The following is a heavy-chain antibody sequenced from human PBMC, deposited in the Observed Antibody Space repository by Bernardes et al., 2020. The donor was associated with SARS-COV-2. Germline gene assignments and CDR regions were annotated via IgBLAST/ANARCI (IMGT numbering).Heavy chain of an antibody. V-gene: IGHV3-21*01. CDR2: ISSSSSYI. CDR3: ARLPAATSVLGVALYYYGMDV. D-gene: IGHD2-2*01. Sequence: GGSLRLSCAASGFTFSSYSMNWVRQAPGKGLEWVSSISSSSSYIYYADSVKGRFTISRDNAKNSLYLQMNSLRAEDTAVYYCARLPAATSVLGVALYYYGMDVWGQGTTVTVSS. CDR1: GFTFSSYS. J-gene: IGHJ6*02.